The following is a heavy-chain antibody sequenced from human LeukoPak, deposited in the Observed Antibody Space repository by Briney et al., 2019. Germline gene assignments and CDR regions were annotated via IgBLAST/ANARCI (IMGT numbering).Heavy chain of an antibody. D-gene: IGHD2-21*01. CDR3: ARGRVNRDGDYPFQH. J-gene: IGHJ1*01. CDR1: GGSISSGGYY. V-gene: IGHV4-31*03. CDR2: IYYSGST. Sequence: NTSETLSLTCTVSGGSISSGGYYWSWIRQHPGKGLEWIGYIYYSGSTYYNPSLKSRVTISVDTSKNQFSLKLSSVTAADTAVYYCARGRVNRDGDYPFQHWGQGTLVTVSS.